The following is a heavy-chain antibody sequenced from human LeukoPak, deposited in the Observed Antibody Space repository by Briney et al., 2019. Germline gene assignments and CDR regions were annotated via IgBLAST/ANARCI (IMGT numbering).Heavy chain of an antibody. J-gene: IGHJ6*03. CDR2: IKQDGSEK. CDR3: ARVFTGTTLYYYYMDV. D-gene: IGHD1-1*01. V-gene: IGHV3-7*01. Sequence: GGSLRLSCAASGFAFSSYWMSWVRQAPGKGLEWVANIKQDGSEKYYVDSVKGRFTISRDNAKNSLYLQMNSLRAEDTAVYYCARVFTGTTLYYYYMDVWGKGTTVTVSS. CDR1: GFAFSSYW.